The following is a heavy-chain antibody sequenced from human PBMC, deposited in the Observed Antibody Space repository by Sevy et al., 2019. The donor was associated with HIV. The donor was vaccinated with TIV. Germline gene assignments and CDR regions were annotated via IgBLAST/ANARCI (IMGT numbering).Heavy chain of an antibody. J-gene: IGHJ3*02. CDR3: ARELRIAVAVGAFDI. Sequence: GGSLRLSCAASGFTVSSNYMSWVRQAPGKGLEWVSVIYSGGSTYYADSVKGRFTISRDNSKNKLYLQMNSLIAEDTAVYYCARELRIAVAVGAFDIWGQGTMVTVSS. CDR2: IYSGGST. V-gene: IGHV3-53*01. CDR1: GFTVSSNY. D-gene: IGHD6-19*01.